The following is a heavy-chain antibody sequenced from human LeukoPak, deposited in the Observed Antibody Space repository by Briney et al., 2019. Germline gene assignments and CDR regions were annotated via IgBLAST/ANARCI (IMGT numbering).Heavy chain of an antibody. Sequence: AGSLRLSCAASGFTFSNYNMNWVRRPPGKGLEWVSSISSSSSYIYYADTVEGRFTNSRDNANNSLYLQMNSLRAEDTTVYYCARGDSGGMDYWGQGTLVTVSS. V-gene: IGHV3-21*01. CDR3: ARGDSGGMDY. CDR2: ISSSSSYI. D-gene: IGHD3-16*01. J-gene: IGHJ4*02. CDR1: GFTFSNYN.